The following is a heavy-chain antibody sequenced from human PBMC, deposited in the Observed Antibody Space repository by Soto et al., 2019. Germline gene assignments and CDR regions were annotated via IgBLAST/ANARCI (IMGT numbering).Heavy chain of an antibody. CDR2: ISGSGGST. Sequence: EVQLLESGGGLVQPGGSLRLSCAASGFTFSSYAMSWVRQAPGKGLEWVSAISGSGGSTYYADSVKGRFTISRDNSKNTLYLQINSLRAEDTAVYYCAKSPMIPSRSPTGTFYIWGQGTMGTVSS. CDR1: GFTFSSYA. J-gene: IGHJ3*02. CDR3: AKSPMIPSRSPTGTFYI. V-gene: IGHV3-23*01. D-gene: IGHD3-22*01.